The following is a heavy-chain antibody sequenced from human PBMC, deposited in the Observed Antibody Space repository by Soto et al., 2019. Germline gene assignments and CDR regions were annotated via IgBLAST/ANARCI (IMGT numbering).Heavy chain of an antibody. Sequence: GESLKISYKGSGYSFTSYWIGCVRQMPGKGLEWMGIIYPGDSDTRYSPSFQGQVTISADKSISTAYLQWSSLKASDTAMYYCARQVAVADNDAFDIWGQGTMVTVSS. CDR3: ARQVAVADNDAFDI. J-gene: IGHJ3*02. D-gene: IGHD6-19*01. V-gene: IGHV5-51*01. CDR2: IYPGDSDT. CDR1: GYSFTSYW.